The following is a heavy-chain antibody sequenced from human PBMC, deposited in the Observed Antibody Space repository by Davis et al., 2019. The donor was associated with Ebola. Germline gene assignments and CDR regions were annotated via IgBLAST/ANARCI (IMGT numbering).Heavy chain of an antibody. CDR2: ISSSSSYI. Sequence: GESLKISCAASGFTFSSYSMNWVHQAPGKGLEWVSSISSSSSYIYYADSVKGRFTISRDNAKNSLYLQMNSLRAEDTAVYYCAREPRGYSYGHRIGWFDPWGQGTLVTVSS. D-gene: IGHD5-18*01. CDR3: AREPRGYSYGHRIGWFDP. CDR1: GFTFSSYS. V-gene: IGHV3-21*01. J-gene: IGHJ5*02.